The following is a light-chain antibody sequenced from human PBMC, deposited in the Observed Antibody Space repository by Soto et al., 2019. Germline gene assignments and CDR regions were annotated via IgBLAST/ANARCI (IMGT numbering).Light chain of an antibody. CDR3: QHRSIWPVS. CDR1: QSVSSY. J-gene: IGKJ5*01. V-gene: IGKV3-11*01. CDR2: DAS. Sequence: EIVRTQSPATLSVSPGERATLSCRASQSVSSYLAWYQQKPGQAPRLLIFDASNRATGIPARFSGSGSGTDFTLTISSLEPEDFAVYYCQHRSIWPVSFGQGTRLEI.